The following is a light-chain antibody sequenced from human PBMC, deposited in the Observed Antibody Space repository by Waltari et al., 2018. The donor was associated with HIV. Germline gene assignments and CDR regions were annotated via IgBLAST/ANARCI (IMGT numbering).Light chain of an antibody. CDR2: ANN. CDR3: QVWDSSSDHVV. CDR1: NIGREA. V-gene: IGLV3-21*04. Sequence: SFVLTQPPSVSEAPGKTARVTCGGSNIGREAVHWYQQKQDQAAVLVIYANNDRPSGIPERFSGSNSGNTATLTISRVGAGDEADYYCQVWDSSSDHVVFGGGTKLTVL. J-gene: IGLJ2*01.